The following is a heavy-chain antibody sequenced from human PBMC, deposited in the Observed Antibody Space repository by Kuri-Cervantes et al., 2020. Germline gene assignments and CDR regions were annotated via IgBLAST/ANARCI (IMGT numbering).Heavy chain of an antibody. Sequence: GESLKISCAASGFTFSSYAMHWVRQAPGKGLEWVAVISHDGSIKYYADSVKGRFTISRDISKNTLYLQMNSLRAEDTAVYYCAKASPDYYYYYYMDVWGKGTTVTVSS. CDR1: GFTFSSYA. J-gene: IGHJ6*03. CDR3: AKASPDYYYYYYMDV. V-gene: IGHV3-30-3*01. CDR2: ISHDGSIK.